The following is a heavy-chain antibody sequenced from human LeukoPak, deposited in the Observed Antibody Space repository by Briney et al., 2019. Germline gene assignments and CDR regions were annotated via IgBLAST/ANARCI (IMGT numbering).Heavy chain of an antibody. CDR3: ARVGRSGWTVDY. J-gene: IGHJ4*02. CDR1: GFDFSTYS. V-gene: IGHV3-48*04. Sequence: PGGSLRPSCAASGFDFSTYSIDWVRQAPGKGLEWVSYISSSSSNIYHADSVKGRFTISRDNAKNSLHLQMNSLRAEDTAAYYCARVGRSGWTVDYWGQGTLVTVSS. CDR2: ISSSSSNI. D-gene: IGHD6-19*01.